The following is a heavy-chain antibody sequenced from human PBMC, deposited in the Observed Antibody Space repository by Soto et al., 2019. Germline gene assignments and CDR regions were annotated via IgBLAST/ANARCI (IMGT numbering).Heavy chain of an antibody. D-gene: IGHD1-1*01. CDR3: AGPHDRAGLGT. CDR2: HNGYNGQT. Sequence: ASVKVSCKASENTFSTYLVHWVRQVHGQGLEWMGWHNGYNGQTEYSQKFQGRVTITRDTSAKTAYLELRSLTSEDTAVYYCAGPHDRAGLGTWGQGTLVTVSS. J-gene: IGHJ5*02. V-gene: IGHV1-3*01. CDR1: ENTFSTYL.